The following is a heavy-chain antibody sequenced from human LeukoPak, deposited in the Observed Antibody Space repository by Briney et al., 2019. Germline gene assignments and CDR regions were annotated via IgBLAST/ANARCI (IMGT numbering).Heavy chain of an antibody. J-gene: IGHJ3*02. CDR1: GYIFTSYW. D-gene: IGHD5-18*01. V-gene: IGHV5-51*01. CDR3: ARRIQLWNDAFDI. Sequence: GQSLKISCEGSGYIFTSYWIAWVRQMPGKGLEWMGIIYPGDSDTRYSPSFQGQVTISADKSISTAYLQWSSLKASDTAMYYCARRIQLWNDAFDIWGQGTMVTVSS. CDR2: IYPGDSDT.